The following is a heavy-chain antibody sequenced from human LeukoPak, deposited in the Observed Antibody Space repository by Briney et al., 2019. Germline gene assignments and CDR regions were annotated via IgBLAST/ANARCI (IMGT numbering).Heavy chain of an antibody. D-gene: IGHD3-16*02. Sequence: GGSLRLSCAASGITLSNYWMHWVRQVPGKGLVWVSRINYEGSTTSYADSVKGRFTISRDNAKNSLYLQVNSLRAEDTAVYYCARAGGSETYYDYVWGSYRYTAFDYWGQGTLATVSS. J-gene: IGHJ4*02. V-gene: IGHV3-74*01. CDR2: INYEGSTT. CDR1: GITLSNYW. CDR3: ARAGGSETYYDYVWGSYRYTAFDY.